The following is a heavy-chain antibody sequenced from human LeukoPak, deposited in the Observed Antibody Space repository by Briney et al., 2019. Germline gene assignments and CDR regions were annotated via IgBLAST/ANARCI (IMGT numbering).Heavy chain of an antibody. CDR3: ARGTAGNLDAFDI. CDR2: IYYSGST. D-gene: IGHD1-1*01. Sequence: SETLSLTCTVSGGSISSSSYYWGWIRQPPGKGLEWIGSIYYSGSTYHNPSLKSRVTISVDTSKNQFSLKLSSVTAADTAVYYCARGTAGNLDAFDIWGQGTMVTVSS. V-gene: IGHV4-39*07. CDR1: GGSISSSSYY. J-gene: IGHJ3*02.